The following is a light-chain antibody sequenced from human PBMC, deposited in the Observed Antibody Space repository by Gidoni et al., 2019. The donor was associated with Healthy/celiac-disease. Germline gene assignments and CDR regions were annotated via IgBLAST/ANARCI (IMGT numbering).Light chain of an antibody. CDR3: QQRSNWPPFT. J-gene: IGKJ3*01. CDR1: QSVSSY. V-gene: IGKV3-11*01. Sequence: EIVLTQSPATLSLSPGERATLSCRASQSVSSYLAWYQQKPGQAPRLLIYDASNRATGIPARFSGSGSGTDFTLTISSLEPEDFAVYYGQQRSNWPPFTFGPXTKVDIK. CDR2: DAS.